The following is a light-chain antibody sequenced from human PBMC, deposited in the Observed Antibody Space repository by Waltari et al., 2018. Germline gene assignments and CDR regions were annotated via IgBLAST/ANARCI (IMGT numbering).Light chain of an antibody. V-gene: IGLV2-14*03. CDR1: SSYVGGYNY. CDR3: GSFISSTTGI. CDR2: DAI. Sequence: QSALTQPDSVSGSPGQSITISCTGTSSYVGGYNYVSWYQQYPVKAPNVCNYDAINRPSGVSKRFSDSKSGNSASLTISGLQAEDEAEYYCGSFISSTTGIFGGGTRLTVL. J-gene: IGLJ2*01.